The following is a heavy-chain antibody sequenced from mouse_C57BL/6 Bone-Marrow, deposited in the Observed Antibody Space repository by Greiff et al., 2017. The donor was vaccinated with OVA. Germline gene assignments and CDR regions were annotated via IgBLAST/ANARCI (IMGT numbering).Heavy chain of an antibody. CDR1: GYTFTSYG. D-gene: IGHD1-1*01. Sequence: QVQLKQSGAELARPGASVKLSCKASGYTFTSYGISWVKQRTGQGLEWIGEIYPRSGNTYYNEKFKGKATLTADKSSSTAYMELRSLTSEDSAVYFWAMGSYYYGSSPDWFAYWGQGTLVTVSA. CDR3: AMGSYYYGSSPDWFAY. V-gene: IGHV1-81*01. J-gene: IGHJ3*01. CDR2: IYPRSGNT.